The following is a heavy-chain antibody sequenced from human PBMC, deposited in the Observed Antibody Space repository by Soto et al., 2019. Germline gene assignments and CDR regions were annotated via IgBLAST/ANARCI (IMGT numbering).Heavy chain of an antibody. J-gene: IGHJ5*02. CDR3: ARGSEQLWSTRISNNWFDP. CDR1: GFTFSSYE. V-gene: IGHV3-48*03. CDR2: ISSSGSTI. D-gene: IGHD5-18*01. Sequence: GGSLRLSCAASGFTFSSYEMNWVRQAPGKGLEWVSYISSSGSTIYYADSVKGRFSISRDNAKNSLYLQMNSLRAEDTAVYYCARGSEQLWSTRISNNWFDPWGQGTLVTVSS.